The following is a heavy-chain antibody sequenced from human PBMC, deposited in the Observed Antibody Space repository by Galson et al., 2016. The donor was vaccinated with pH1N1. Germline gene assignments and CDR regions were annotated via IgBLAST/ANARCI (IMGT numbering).Heavy chain of an antibody. CDR2: INSDSSIT. V-gene: IGHV3-74*01. Sequence: SLRLSCAASGFTFSDYWMHWVRQAPGKGLVWVSRINSDSSITNYVDSVKGRFTISRDNAKNTLYLQMNSLRAEDTAVYFCARGYFDSSAFYSGDFWGQGTPVTVSS. D-gene: IGHD3-22*01. CDR1: GFTFSDYW. J-gene: IGHJ4*02. CDR3: ARGYFDSSAFYSGDF.